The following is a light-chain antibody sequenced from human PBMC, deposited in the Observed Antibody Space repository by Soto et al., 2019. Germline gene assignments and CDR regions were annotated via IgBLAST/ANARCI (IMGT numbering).Light chain of an antibody. CDR3: QQYGSSGT. J-gene: IGKJ1*01. CDR2: HTS. CDR1: QSVGGS. V-gene: IGKV3-20*01. Sequence: ETVLTQSPGTLSLSPGERATLSCRASQSVGGSLAWYQQRPGQAPRLLAYHTSNRATGIPDRFSASGSGTDFTLTISRLEPEDFAVYYCQQYGSSGTFGQGTKVDIK.